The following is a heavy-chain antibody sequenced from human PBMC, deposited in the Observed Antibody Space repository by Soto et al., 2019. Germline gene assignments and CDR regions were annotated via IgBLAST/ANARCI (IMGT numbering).Heavy chain of an antibody. CDR1: GGSFSGYD. Sequence: SETLSLTCAVYGGSFSGYDWSWIRQPPGKGLEWIGEINHSGSTNYNPSLKSRVTISVDTSKNQFSLKLISLTAADTAVYYCAGPVGGYVEDFDYWGQGTLVTVSS. J-gene: IGHJ4*02. D-gene: IGHD5-12*01. V-gene: IGHV4-34*01. CDR3: AGPVGGYVEDFDY. CDR2: INHSGST.